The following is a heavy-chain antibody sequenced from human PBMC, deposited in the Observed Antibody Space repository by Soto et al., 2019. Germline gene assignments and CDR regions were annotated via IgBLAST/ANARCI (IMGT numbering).Heavy chain of an antibody. V-gene: IGHV4-34*01. Sequence: SETLSLTCAVYGGSFSGYYWSWILQPPWKGLEWIGEINHSGSTNYNPSLKSRVTISVDTSKNQFSLKLSSVTAADTAVYYCARASMGYYGSGRHFDYWGQGTLVTVSS. J-gene: IGHJ4*02. CDR3: ARASMGYYGSGRHFDY. CDR1: GGSFSGYY. CDR2: INHSGST. D-gene: IGHD3-10*01.